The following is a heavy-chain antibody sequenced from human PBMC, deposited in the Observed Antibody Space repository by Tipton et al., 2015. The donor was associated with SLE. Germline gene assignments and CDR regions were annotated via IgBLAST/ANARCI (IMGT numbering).Heavy chain of an antibody. Sequence: TLSLTCTVSTYSISNGHYWAWVRQPPGKGLEWIGTVYHTGNTYYNPSLKSRVTISVDTSKNQFSLKLSSVTAADTAVYYCASDGDDSSGAFDIWGQGTMVTVSS. J-gene: IGHJ3*02. CDR3: ASDGDDSSGAFDI. V-gene: IGHV4-38-2*02. CDR2: VYHTGNT. D-gene: IGHD3-22*01. CDR1: TYSISNGHY.